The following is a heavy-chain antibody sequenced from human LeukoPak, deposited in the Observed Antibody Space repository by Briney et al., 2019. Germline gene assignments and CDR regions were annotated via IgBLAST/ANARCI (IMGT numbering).Heavy chain of an antibody. CDR1: GGSISSYY. Sequence: SETLSLTCTVSGGSISSYYWSWIRQPPGKGLEWIGYIYYSGSSNYNPSLKSRVTISVDTSKNQFSLKLSSVTAADTAAYYCASSVDTSMVNYWGQGTLVTVSS. CDR2: IYYSGSS. V-gene: IGHV4-59*01. CDR3: ASSVDTSMVNY. J-gene: IGHJ4*02. D-gene: IGHD5-18*01.